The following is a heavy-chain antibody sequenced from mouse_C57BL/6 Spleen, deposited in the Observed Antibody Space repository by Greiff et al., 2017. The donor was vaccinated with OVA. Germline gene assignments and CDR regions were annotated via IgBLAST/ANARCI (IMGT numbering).Heavy chain of an antibody. CDR2: IYPGSGST. CDR3: ARWGDYKYCSY. Sequence: QVQLKQPGAELVKPGASVKMSCKASGYTFTSYWLTWVKQRPGQGLEWIGDIYPGSGSTNYNEKFKSKATLTVDKSSSTAYMQLSSLTSEDSAVYYCARWGDYKYCSYWGPGTTLTFSS. CDR1: GYTFTSYW. V-gene: IGHV1-55*01. J-gene: IGHJ2*01. D-gene: IGHD1-3*01.